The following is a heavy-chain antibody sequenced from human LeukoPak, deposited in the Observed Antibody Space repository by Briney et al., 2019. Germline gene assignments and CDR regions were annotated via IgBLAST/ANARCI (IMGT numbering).Heavy chain of an antibody. CDR3: ARGGYRKGYDDAFDI. CDR2: ITYNSADI. Sequence: PGGSLRLSCAASGFKFDDYAMHWVRQAPGKGLEWVSTITYNSADIGYVDSVKGRFTISRDNAKNSLYLLMNDLRVEDAALYYCARGGYRKGYDDAFDIWGQGTMVTVSS. J-gene: IGHJ3*02. CDR1: GFKFDDYA. D-gene: IGHD5-18*01. V-gene: IGHV3-9*01.